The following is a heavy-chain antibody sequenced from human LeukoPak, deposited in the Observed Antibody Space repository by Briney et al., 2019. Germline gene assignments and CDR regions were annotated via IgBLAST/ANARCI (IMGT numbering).Heavy chain of an antibody. V-gene: IGHV3-23*01. J-gene: IGHJ6*02. CDR3: AKGQHYYYYGMDV. CDR2: ISGSGGST. Sequence: GGSLRLSCAASGFTFSSYAMSWVRQAPGKGLEWVSAISGSGGSTYYADSVKGRFTISRDNSKNALYLQMNSLRAEDTAVYYCAKGQHYYYYGMDVWGQGTTVTVSS. CDR1: GFTFSSYA.